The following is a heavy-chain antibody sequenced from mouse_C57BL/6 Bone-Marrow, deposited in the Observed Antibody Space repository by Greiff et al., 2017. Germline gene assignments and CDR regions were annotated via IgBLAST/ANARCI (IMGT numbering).Heavy chain of an antibody. V-gene: IGHV5-17*01. CDR2: ISSGSSTI. CDR3: ARTTYFDY. Sequence: EVQGVESGGGLVKPGGSLKLSCAASGFTFSDYGMHWVRQAPEKGLAWVAYISSGSSTIYYADTVKGRFTISRDNAKNTLFLQMTSLRSEDTAMYYCARTTYFDYWGQGTTLTVSS. J-gene: IGHJ2*01. D-gene: IGHD2-12*01. CDR1: GFTFSDYG.